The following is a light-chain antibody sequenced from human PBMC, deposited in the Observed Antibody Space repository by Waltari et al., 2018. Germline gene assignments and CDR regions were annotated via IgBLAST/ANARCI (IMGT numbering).Light chain of an antibody. V-gene: IGKV4-1*01. J-gene: IGKJ5*01. CDR3: QQFYTTPFT. CDR1: QSILYSSNSKNY. CDR2: WAS. Sequence: DIVMTQSPDSLAVSLGERATINCKSSQSILYSSNSKNYLAWYQQKPGQPPKLLVDWASTRESGVPDRFSASGSGTDFTLTISSLQAEDVAVYYCQQFYTTPFTFGQGTRLEIK.